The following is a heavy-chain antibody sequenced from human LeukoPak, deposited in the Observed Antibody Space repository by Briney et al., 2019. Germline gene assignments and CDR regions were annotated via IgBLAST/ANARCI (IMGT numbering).Heavy chain of an antibody. CDR2: IHDDGRT. V-gene: IGHV4/OR15-8*01. CDR3: AKVLTAAGLDL. CDR1: GGSMSDSIT. Sequence: SETLSLTCSVSGGSMSDSITWGWVRQPPGKGLEWLANIHDDGRTAPNPSLRSRLTISQDRSKNQFSLKVSPVTAADTAFYYCAKVLTAAGLDLWGQRILVTVSS. J-gene: IGHJ5*02. D-gene: IGHD6-25*01.